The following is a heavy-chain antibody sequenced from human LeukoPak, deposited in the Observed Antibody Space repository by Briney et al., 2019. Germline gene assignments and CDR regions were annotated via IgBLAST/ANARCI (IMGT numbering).Heavy chain of an antibody. CDR3: AGTAAAATEDS. CDR2: MYYSGST. D-gene: IGHD6-13*01. CDR1: GASLSSSSYY. Sequence: KPSETLSLTCTVPGASLSSSSYYWGWIRQPPGKGLEWIGAMYYSGSTYYNPSLKSRVTVSVDTSKDQFSLKVSSVTAADTAVYYCAGTAAAATEDSWGQGTLVTVSS. J-gene: IGHJ4*02. V-gene: IGHV4-39*01.